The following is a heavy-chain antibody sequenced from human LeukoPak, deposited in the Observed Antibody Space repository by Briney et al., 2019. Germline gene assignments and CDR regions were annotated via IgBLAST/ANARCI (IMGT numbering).Heavy chain of an antibody. CDR2: IIPIFGTA. J-gene: IGHJ4*02. Sequence: GASVKVSCKASGGTFSSYAISWVRQAPGQGLEWMGGIIPIFGTANYAQKLQGRVTITADESTSTAYMELSSLRSEDTAVYYCAREGSSGDYFDYWGQGTLVTVSS. CDR1: GGTFSSYA. CDR3: AREGSSGDYFDY. D-gene: IGHD1-26*01. V-gene: IGHV1-69*13.